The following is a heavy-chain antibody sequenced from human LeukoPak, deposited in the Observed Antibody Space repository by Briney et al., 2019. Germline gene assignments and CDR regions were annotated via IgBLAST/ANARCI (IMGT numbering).Heavy chain of an antibody. CDR2: IYSGGST. Sequence: GGSLRLSCAASGFTVSSNYMSWVRQAPGKGLEWVSVIYSGGSTYYADSVKGRFTISRDNSKNTLYLQMNSLRAEDMAVYYCARAPRGATLAWGQGTLVTVSS. D-gene: IGHD1-26*01. CDR3: ARAPRGATLA. J-gene: IGHJ5*02. V-gene: IGHV3-53*01. CDR1: GFTVSSNY.